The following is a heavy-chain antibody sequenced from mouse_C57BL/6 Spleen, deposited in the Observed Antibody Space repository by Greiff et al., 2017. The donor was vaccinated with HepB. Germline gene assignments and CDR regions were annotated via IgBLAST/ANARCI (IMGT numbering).Heavy chain of an antibody. Sequence: VQLQQPGAELVKPGASVKLSCKASGYTFTSYWMHWVKQRPGQGLEWIGMIHPNSGSTNYNEKFKSKATLTVDKSSSTAYMQLSSLTSEDSAVYYCARNPYYYGSSYRDYWGQGTTLTVSS. CDR2: IHPNSGST. V-gene: IGHV1-64*01. CDR1: GYTFTSYW. CDR3: ARNPYYYGSSYRDY. J-gene: IGHJ2*01. D-gene: IGHD1-1*01.